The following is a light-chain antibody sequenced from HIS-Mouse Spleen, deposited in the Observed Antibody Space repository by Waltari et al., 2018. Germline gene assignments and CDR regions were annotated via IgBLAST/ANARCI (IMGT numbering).Light chain of an antibody. J-gene: IGKJ1*01. Sequence: EIVLTQSPATLSLSPGERATLSCRASQSVSSYLAWYQQKPGQAPRLLIYAASNRATGIPARFSGSGSVTDFTLTISSLEPEDFAVYYCQQRSNWWTFGQGTKVEIK. CDR3: QQRSNWWT. CDR1: QSVSSY. V-gene: IGKV3-11*01. CDR2: AAS.